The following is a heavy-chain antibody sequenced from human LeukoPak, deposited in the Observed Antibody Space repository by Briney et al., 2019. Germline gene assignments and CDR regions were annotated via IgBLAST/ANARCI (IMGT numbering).Heavy chain of an antibody. CDR1: GFTFSDYY. D-gene: IGHD2-2*02. Sequence: PGGSLRLSCAASGFTFSDYYMSWIRQAPGKGPEWVSYISSSGSTIYYADSVKGRFTISRDNAKNSLYLQMNSLRAEDTAVYYCARVSVPAAILDDDYWGQGTLVTVSS. V-gene: IGHV3-11*01. J-gene: IGHJ4*02. CDR3: ARVSVPAAILDDDY. CDR2: ISSSGSTI.